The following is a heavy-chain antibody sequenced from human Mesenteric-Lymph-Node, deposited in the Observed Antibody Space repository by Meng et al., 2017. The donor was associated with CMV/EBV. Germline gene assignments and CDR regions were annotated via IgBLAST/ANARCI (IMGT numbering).Heavy chain of an antibody. V-gene: IGHV5-51*01. CDR1: GYMFSRYW. CDR3: ARRGQFNY. J-gene: IGHJ4*02. CDR2: IFPGDSDT. Sequence: GGSLRLSCKGSGYMFSRYWIAWVRQMPGKGLEWMGIIFPGDSDTGYSPSFQGQVTISADKSTSTAYLQWSSLKASDTAMYYCARRGQFNYWGQGTLVTVSS.